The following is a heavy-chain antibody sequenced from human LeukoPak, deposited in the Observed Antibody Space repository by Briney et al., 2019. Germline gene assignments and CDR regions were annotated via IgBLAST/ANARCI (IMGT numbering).Heavy chain of an antibody. CDR3: AGDDRGDQLNWFDP. J-gene: IGHJ5*02. D-gene: IGHD3-10*01. Sequence: SETLSLTCTVSGGSITSSSYYWGWIRQPPGKGLEWIGSIYYSGSTYYNPSLKSRVTISVDTSKNQFSLKLSSVTAADTAVYYCAGDDRGDQLNWFDPWGQGTLVTVSS. CDR2: IYYSGST. CDR1: GGSITSSSYY. V-gene: IGHV4-39*07.